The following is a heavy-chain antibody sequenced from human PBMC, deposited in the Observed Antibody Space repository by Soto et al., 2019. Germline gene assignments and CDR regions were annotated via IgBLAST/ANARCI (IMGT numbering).Heavy chain of an antibody. V-gene: IGHV4-38-2*02. D-gene: IGHD3-22*01. CDR3: ARDSSGYYWFDP. Sequence: SETLSLTCAVSGFSISRGYFWGWIRQPPGKGPEWLGSIYHSGTTYYNPSVKGRVIISVDTSKNQFSLKMSSVTAADTAVYYCARDSSGYYWFDPWGQGTLVTVSS. CDR2: IYHSGTT. CDR1: GFSISRGYF. J-gene: IGHJ5*02.